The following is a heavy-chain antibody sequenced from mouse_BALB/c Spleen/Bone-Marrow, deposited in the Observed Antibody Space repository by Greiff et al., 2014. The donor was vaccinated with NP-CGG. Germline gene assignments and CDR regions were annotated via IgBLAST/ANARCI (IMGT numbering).Heavy chain of an antibody. CDR3: VMGLRLYWCFDV. D-gene: IGHD2-12*01. V-gene: IGHV1-26*01. CDR1: GYTFTDYY. J-gene: IGHJ1*01. Sequence: VQLKQSGPELVRPGASVKMSCKASGYTFTDYYMKWIGDINPKNGDTFYNQKFKDKATLTVDRSSSTAYMQLDSLTSEDSAAHYCVMGLRLYWCFDVWGAGTTVTVSS. CDR2: INPKNGDT.